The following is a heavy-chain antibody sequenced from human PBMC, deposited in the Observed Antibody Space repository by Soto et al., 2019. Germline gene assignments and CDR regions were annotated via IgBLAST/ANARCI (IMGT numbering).Heavy chain of an antibody. V-gene: IGHV4-34*01. J-gene: IGHJ6*02. CDR2: INHSGST. CDR3: ARYGEVTPRRYGMDV. D-gene: IGHD3-16*01. CDR1: GGSFSGYQ. Sequence: PSETLSLTCAVYGGSFSGYQWRWIRQAPGKGLEWIGEINHSGSTNYSPSLKSRVTISIDTSKNQFSLMLSSVTAADTAMYYCARYGEVTPRRYGMDVWGQGTTVTVSS.